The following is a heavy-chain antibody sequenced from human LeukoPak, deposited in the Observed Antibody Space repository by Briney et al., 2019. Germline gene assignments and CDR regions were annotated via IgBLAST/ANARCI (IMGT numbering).Heavy chain of an antibody. Sequence: GGSQRLSCAASGFTISSNYMSWVRQAPGKGLEWVSVIYSGGGTYYADSVKGRFTISRDNSKNTVSLQMNSLRAEDTAVYYCARASFWFDYSGYYFDYWGQGTLVTVSS. D-gene: IGHD2-15*01. V-gene: IGHV3-66*01. CDR2: IYSGGGT. J-gene: IGHJ4*02. CDR3: ARASFWFDYSGYYFDY. CDR1: GFTISSNY.